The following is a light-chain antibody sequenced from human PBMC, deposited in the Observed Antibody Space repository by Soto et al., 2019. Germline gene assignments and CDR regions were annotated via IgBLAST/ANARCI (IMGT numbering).Light chain of an antibody. V-gene: IGLV1-40*01. Sequence: QSVLTQPPSVSGAPGQXVTISCTGSSSNIGAGYDVHWYQQLPGTAPKLLIYGNSNRPSGVPDRFSGSKSGTSASLAITGLRAEDEADYYCQSYDSSLSGWVFGGGTKITVL. CDR1: SSNIGAGYD. J-gene: IGLJ3*02. CDR2: GNS. CDR3: QSYDSSLSGWV.